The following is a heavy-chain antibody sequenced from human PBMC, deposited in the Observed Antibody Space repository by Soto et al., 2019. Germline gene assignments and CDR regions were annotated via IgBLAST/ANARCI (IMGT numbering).Heavy chain of an antibody. CDR2: ISAYNGNT. J-gene: IGHJ4*02. Sequence: ASVKVSCKASGYTSTSYGISWVRQAPGQGLEWMGWISAYNGNTNYAQKLQGRVTMTTDTSTSTAYMELRSLRSDDTAVYYCARAPRRAAADLFDYWGQGTLVTVSS. CDR1: GYTSTSYG. CDR3: ARAPRRAAADLFDY. D-gene: IGHD6-13*01. V-gene: IGHV1-18*04.